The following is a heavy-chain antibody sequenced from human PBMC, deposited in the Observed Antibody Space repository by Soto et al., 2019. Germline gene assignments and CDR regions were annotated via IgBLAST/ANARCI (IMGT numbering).Heavy chain of an antibody. D-gene: IGHD2-15*01. Sequence: SSETLSLTCAVYGGSFSGYYWSWIRQPPGKGLEWIGEINHSGSTNYNPSLKSRVTISVDTSKNQFSLKLSSVTAADTAVYYCARVLSGYCSGGSCYVLRYYYGMDVWGQGTTVTVSS. J-gene: IGHJ6*02. CDR2: INHSGST. V-gene: IGHV4-34*01. CDR3: ARVLSGYCSGGSCYVLRYYYGMDV. CDR1: GGSFSGYY.